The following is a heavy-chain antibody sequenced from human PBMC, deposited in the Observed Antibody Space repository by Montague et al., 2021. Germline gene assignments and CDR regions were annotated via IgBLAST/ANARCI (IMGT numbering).Heavy chain of an antibody. CDR2: FAQSVASGASGST. V-gene: IGHV4-4*09. J-gene: IGHJ4*02. CDR1: GGSISTYY. Sequence: SETLSLTCAVSGGSISTYYWTWIRQSPGKGLEYIGYFAQSVASGASGSTNYHPSLRGRITVSVDSSKNQVSLKMTSVTATDPGVYYCARGEGVVPAARFDFWGRGTLVTVSS. CDR3: ARGEGVVPAARFDF. D-gene: IGHD3-16*01.